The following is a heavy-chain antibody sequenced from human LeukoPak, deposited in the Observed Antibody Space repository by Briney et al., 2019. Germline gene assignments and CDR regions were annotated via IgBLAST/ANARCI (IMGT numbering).Heavy chain of an antibody. Sequence: GGSLRLSCAASGFTFSSYAMSRVRQAPGKGLEWVSAISGSGGSTYYADSVKGRFTISRDNSKNTLYLQMNSLRAEDTAVYHCAETYCSSTSCPGMDVWGKGTTVTVSS. CDR3: AETYCSSTSCPGMDV. V-gene: IGHV3-23*01. CDR2: ISGSGGST. D-gene: IGHD2-2*01. J-gene: IGHJ6*04. CDR1: GFTFSSYA.